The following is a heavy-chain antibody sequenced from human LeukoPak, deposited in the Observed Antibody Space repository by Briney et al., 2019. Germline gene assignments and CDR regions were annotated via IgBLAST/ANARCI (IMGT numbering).Heavy chain of an antibody. CDR3: ARSRVWYGSGSYSDY. CDR2: ISGSGVST. Sequence: GGSLRLSCAASGFTFSSYAMSWVRQAPGKGLEWVSAISGSGVSTYYVDSVKGRFTISRDNSKNTLYLQLNSLRAEDTAIYYCARSRVWYGSGSYSDYWGQGTLVTVSS. D-gene: IGHD3-10*01. J-gene: IGHJ4*02. V-gene: IGHV3-23*01. CDR1: GFTFSSYA.